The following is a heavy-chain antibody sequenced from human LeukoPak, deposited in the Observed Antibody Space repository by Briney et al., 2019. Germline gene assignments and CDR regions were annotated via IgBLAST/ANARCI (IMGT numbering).Heavy chain of an antibody. CDR2: INHSGST. V-gene: IGHV4-34*01. D-gene: IGHD5-12*01. CDR3: ARGPSGYHNT. CDR1: GVSFRSYS. J-gene: IGHJ4*02. Sequence: SETLSLTCAVYGVSFRSYSWTWIRQPPGKGLEWIGEINHSGSTNYNPSLKSRVTISVDTSKNQFSLKLSSVTAADTAVYYCARGPSGYHNTGGQGTLVTVSS.